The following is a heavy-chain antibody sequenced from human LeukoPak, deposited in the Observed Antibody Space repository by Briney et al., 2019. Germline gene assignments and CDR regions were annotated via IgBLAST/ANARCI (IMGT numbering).Heavy chain of an antibody. Sequence: SETLSLTCTVSGGSISSSSYFWAWIRQPPGMGLEWIGNIYYSGSTYYNPSLQSRVTISVDTSKNQFSLKLNSVTAADTAVYYCARDHFRVGCSTTSCYGVDPWGQGTLVTVSS. CDR3: ARDHFRVGCSTTSCYGVDP. J-gene: IGHJ5*02. D-gene: IGHD2-2*01. V-gene: IGHV4-39*07. CDR1: GGSISSSSYF. CDR2: IYYSGST.